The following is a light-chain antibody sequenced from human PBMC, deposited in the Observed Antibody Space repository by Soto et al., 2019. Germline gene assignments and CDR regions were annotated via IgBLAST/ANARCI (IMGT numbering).Light chain of an antibody. J-gene: IGKJ2*01. CDR1: QNINTY. V-gene: IGKV1-39*01. CDR3: QQTNDVPYT. Sequence: DVQMTQSPSSLSASVGDRVTITCRASQNINTYFNWYQQKPGKAPKLLICAASTLLNGVPSRFSGSGSGTYFTLTISSLQPEDFATYYCQQTNDVPYTFGQGTKLEIK. CDR2: AAS.